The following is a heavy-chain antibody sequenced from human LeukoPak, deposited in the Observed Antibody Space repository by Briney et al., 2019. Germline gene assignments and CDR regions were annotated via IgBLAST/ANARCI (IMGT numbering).Heavy chain of an antibody. J-gene: IGHJ4*02. CDR3: ARGGGYSYETYFFDY. V-gene: IGHV4-59*12. Sequence: SETLSLTCTVSGGSISSYYWSWIRQPPGKGLEWIGYIYYSGSTNYNPSLKSRVTISVDTSKNQFSLNLSSVTAADTAVYYCARGGGYSYETYFFDYWGQGTLVTVSS. CDR2: IYYSGST. D-gene: IGHD5-18*01. CDR1: GGSISSYY.